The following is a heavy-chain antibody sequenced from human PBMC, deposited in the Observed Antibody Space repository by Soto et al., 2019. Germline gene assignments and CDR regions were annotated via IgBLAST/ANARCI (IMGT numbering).Heavy chain of an antibody. V-gene: IGHV3-11*06. J-gene: IGHJ4*02. Sequence: QVQLVESGGGLVKPGGSLSLSCSASGFTFSDYYMTWIRQAPGKGLEWVSYISSSSSHTNYADSVEGRFTISRDNAKNSLYLQMNSLRAEDTAVYYCVRAASELDYWGQGTLVTVS. D-gene: IGHD5-18*01. CDR2: ISSSSSHT. CDR3: VRAASELDY. CDR1: GFTFSDYY.